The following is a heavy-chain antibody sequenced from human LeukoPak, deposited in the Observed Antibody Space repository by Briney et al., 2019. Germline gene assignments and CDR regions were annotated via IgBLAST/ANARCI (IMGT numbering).Heavy chain of an antibody. Sequence: PGDSLRLSCATSGFDFGGACGMGWVRPAPEKGLEWVSTISGGGETTHYADSVKGRLTISRDNARNTLYLQIDRLRPEDTAIYYCVREAGCGWPLDYWGRGTLVTVSS. D-gene: IGHD6-19*01. CDR3: VREAGCGWPLDY. V-gene: IGHV3-23*01. CDR1: GFDFGGACG. CDR2: ISGGGETT. J-gene: IGHJ4*02.